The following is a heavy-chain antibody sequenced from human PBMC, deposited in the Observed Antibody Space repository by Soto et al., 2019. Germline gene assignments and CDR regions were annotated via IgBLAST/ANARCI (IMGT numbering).Heavy chain of an antibody. V-gene: IGHV1-2*04. J-gene: IGHJ3*02. CDR3: ARDREATTDDAFDI. D-gene: IGHD1-26*01. CDR2: INPNSGGT. CDR1: GYTFTGYY. Sequence: QVQLVQSGAGVKKPGASVKVSCKASGYTFTGYYMHWVRQAPGQGLAWMGWINPNSGGTNYAQKFQGWVTMTRDTSISTGYMELSRLRSDDTAVYYCARDREATTDDAFDIWGQGTMVTVYS.